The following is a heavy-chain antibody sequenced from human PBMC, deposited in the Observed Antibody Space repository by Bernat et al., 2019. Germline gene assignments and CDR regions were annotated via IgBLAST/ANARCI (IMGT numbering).Heavy chain of an antibody. D-gene: IGHD3-22*01. CDR1: GGTFSSYA. J-gene: IGHJ3*02. V-gene: IGHV1-69*12. CDR2: IIPIFGTA. Sequence: QVQLVQSGAEVKKPGSSVKVSCKAPGGTFSSYAISWVRQAPGQGLEWMGGIIPIFGTANYAQKFQGRVTITADESTGTAYMGLSSLRSEDTAVYYCARGGYYYDSSGYYPRDAFDIWGQGTMVTVSS. CDR3: ARGGYYYDSSGYYPRDAFDI.